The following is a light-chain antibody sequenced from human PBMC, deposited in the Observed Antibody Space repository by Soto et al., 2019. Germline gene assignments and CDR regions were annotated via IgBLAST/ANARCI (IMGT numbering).Light chain of an antibody. V-gene: IGKV3-20*01. Sequence: EIVLTQSPGTLSLSPGERATLSCRASQSVSSNYLAWYHQTPGQAPRLLLDGASSRATGIPDRFSGSGSGTSLTLTISRVEPEDRAVYCCQQYGSSPITFGQGTRLEIK. CDR1: QSVSSNY. CDR3: QQYGSSPIT. J-gene: IGKJ5*01. CDR2: GAS.